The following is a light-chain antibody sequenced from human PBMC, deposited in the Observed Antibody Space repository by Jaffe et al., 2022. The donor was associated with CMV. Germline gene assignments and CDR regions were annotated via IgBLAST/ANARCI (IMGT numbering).Light chain of an antibody. V-gene: IGLV2-14*03. Sequence: QSALTQPASVSGSPGQSITFSCTGTSSDVGGYNYVSWYQQHPGKVPRLMIYDVSNRPSGVSNRFSGSKSGNTASLTISGLQAEDEADYYCSSYTSSSTLVFGGGTKVTVL. CDR3: SSYTSSSTLV. CDR1: SSDVGGYNY. CDR2: DVS. J-gene: IGLJ2*01.